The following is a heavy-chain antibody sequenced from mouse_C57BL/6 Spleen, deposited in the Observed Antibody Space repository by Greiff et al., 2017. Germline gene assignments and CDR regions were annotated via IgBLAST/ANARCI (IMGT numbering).Heavy chain of an antibody. Sequence: EVQRVESGPGLVKPSQSLSLTCSVTGYSITSGYYWNWIRQFPGNKLEWMGYISYDGSNNYNPSLKNRISITRDTSKNQFFLKLNSVTTEDTATYYCARDGSSSWFAYWGQGTLVTVSA. D-gene: IGHD1-1*01. CDR1: GYSITSGYY. V-gene: IGHV3-6*01. CDR2: ISYDGSN. CDR3: ARDGSSSWFAY. J-gene: IGHJ3*01.